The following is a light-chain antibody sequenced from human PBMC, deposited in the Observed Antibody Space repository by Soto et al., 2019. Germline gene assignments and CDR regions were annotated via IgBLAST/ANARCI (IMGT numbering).Light chain of an antibody. CDR3: LQDYNYPRT. CDR1: QGIRND. V-gene: IGKV1-6*01. J-gene: IGKJ1*01. Sequence: AIQMTQSPSSLSASVGDRVTITCRTSQGIRNDLGWYQQKPGKAPKLLIYGASSLQSGVPSRFSGSGSGTDFTLTISSLQPEDFATYYRLQDYNYPRTFGQGTKVEI. CDR2: GAS.